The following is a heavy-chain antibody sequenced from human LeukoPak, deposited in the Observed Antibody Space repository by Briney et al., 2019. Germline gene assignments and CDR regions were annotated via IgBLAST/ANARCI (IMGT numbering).Heavy chain of an antibody. V-gene: IGHV1-2*02. D-gene: IGHD3-3*01. CDR2: INPNSGGT. CDR1: GYTFTGYY. J-gene: IGHJ5*02. CDR3: ARGRDFWSGYDETWFDP. Sequence: ASVKVSCKASGYTFTGYYMHWVRQAPGQGLEWMRWINPNSGGTNYAQKFQGRVTMTRDTSISTAYMELSRLRSDDTAVYYCARGRDFWSGYDETWFDPWGQGTLVIVSS.